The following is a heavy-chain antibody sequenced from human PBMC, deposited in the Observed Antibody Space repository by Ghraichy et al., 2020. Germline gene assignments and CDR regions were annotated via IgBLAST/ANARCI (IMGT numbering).Heavy chain of an antibody. Sequence: SQTLSLTCTVSGGSISSGGYYWSWIRQHPGKGLEWIGYIYYSGSTYYNPSLKSRVTISVDTSKNQFSLKLSSVTAADTAVYYCARVGAGASVPDYYGMDVWGQGTTVTVSS. J-gene: IGHJ6*02. D-gene: IGHD3-10*01. V-gene: IGHV4-31*02. CDR3: ARVGAGASVPDYYGMDV. CDR1: GGSISSGGYY. CDR2: IYYSGST.